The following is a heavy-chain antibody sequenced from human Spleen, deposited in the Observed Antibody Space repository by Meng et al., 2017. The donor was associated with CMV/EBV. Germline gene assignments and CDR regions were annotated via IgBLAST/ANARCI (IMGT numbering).Heavy chain of an antibody. CDR3: ARGDGAAAGPVASYYYYGMDV. CDR2: IYYSGSI. J-gene: IGHJ6*02. D-gene: IGHD6-13*01. Sequence: SETLSLTCTVSGGSISSYYWSWIRQPPGKGLEWIGYIYYSGSINYNPSLKSRVTISVDTSKNQFSLKLSSVTAADTAVYYCARGDGAAAGPVASYYYYGMDVWGQGTTVTVSS. V-gene: IGHV4-59*01. CDR1: GGSISSYY.